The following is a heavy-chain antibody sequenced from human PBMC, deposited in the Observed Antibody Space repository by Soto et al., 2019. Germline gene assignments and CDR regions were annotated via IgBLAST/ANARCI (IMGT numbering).Heavy chain of an antibody. D-gene: IGHD4-17*01. CDR2: IKQDGSEK. CDR1: GLTFSSYW. V-gene: IGHV3-7*03. Sequence: PGGSLRFSCAASGLTFSSYWMSWVRQAPGKGLEWVANIKQDGSEKYYVDSVKGRFTISRDNAKNSLYLQMNSLRAEDTAVYYCAKYYGDYEPFFDYWGQGTLVTVSS. CDR3: AKYYGDYEPFFDY. J-gene: IGHJ4*02.